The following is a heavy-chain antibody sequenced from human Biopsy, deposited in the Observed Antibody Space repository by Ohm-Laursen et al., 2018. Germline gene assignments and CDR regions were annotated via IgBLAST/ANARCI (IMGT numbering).Heavy chain of an antibody. CDR1: GGSISSDY. J-gene: IGHJ3*01. CDR3: ARLYRLDDYWNDDPPDAFDV. Sequence: TLSPTWAVSGGSISSDYWSWIRQSPGKGLEWIGYISNRGSTNYNPSLRGRVTISVDTSKNQFSLKLSSLTAADTAVFFCARLYRLDDYWNDDPPDAFDVWGQGTVVTVSS. V-gene: IGHV4-59*01. D-gene: IGHD3-3*01. CDR2: ISNRGST.